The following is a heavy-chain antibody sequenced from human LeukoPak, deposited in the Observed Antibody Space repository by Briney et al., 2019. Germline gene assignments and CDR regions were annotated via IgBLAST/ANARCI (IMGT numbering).Heavy chain of an antibody. V-gene: IGHV3-48*01. Sequence: GGSLRLSYAASGFTFSTYNINWVRQAPGKGLEWISYINADSSTIQYADSVRGRFTTSRDNAKNSLYLQMNSLRAEDTAVYYCVRDNSRGQSLGVIYWGQGSLVTVSS. CDR1: GFTFSTYN. J-gene: IGHJ4*02. D-gene: IGHD3-22*01. CDR2: INADSSTI. CDR3: VRDNSRGQSLGVIY.